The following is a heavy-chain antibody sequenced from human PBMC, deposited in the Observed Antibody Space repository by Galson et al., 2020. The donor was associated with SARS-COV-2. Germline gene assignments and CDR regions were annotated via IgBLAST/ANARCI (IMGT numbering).Heavy chain of an antibody. CDR1: GFTFSSYA. CDR3: ARDFEGLVDIVAYYVDY. D-gene: IGHD5-12*01. V-gene: IGHV3-30-3*01. Sequence: GESLKISCAASGFTFSSYAMHWVRQAPGKGLEWVAVISYDGSNKYYADSVKGRFTISRDNSKNTLYLQMNSLRAEDTAVYYCARDFEGLVDIVAYYVDYWGKGTLFTVSS. CDR2: ISYDGSNK. J-gene: IGHJ4*02.